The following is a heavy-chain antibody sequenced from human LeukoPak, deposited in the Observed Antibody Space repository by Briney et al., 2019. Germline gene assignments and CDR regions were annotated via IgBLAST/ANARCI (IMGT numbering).Heavy chain of an antibody. CDR2: IKQDGSEK. Sequence: GGSLRLSCAASGFTLSSYWMSWVRQAPGKGLEWVANIKQDGSEKYYVDSVKGRFTISRDNAKNSLYLQMNSLRAEDTAVYYCAKEGVIAVAGTHFDYWGQGTLVTVSS. V-gene: IGHV3-7*03. CDR1: GFTLSSYW. CDR3: AKEGVIAVAGTHFDY. J-gene: IGHJ4*02. D-gene: IGHD6-19*01.